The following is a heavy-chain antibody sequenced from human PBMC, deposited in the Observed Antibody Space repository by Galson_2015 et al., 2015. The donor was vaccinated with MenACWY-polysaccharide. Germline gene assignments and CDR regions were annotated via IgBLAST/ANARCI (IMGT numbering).Heavy chain of an antibody. V-gene: IGHV3-30*18. Sequence: SLRLSCAASGFTFSSYGMHWVRQAPGKGLEWVAVISYDGSNKYYADSVKGRFTISRDNSKNTLYLQMNSLRAEDTAVYYCAKMGADFDYWGQGTLVTVSS. CDR1: GFTFSSYG. J-gene: IGHJ4*02. D-gene: IGHD1-26*01. CDR2: ISYDGSNK. CDR3: AKMGADFDY.